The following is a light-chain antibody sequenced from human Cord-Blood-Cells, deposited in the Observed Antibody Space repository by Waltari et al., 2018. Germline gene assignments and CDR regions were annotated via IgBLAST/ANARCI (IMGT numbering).Light chain of an antibody. CDR2: AAS. V-gene: IGKV1-39*01. CDR3: RQSYSTPWT. CDR1: QSISSY. Sequence: DIQMTQSPSSLSASVGDRVTITCRASQSISSYLNWYQQKPGKAPKLLIYAASSLQSGVPSRFSGSGSGTDFNLTISSLQPEDFATYYCRQSYSTPWTFGQGTKVEIK. J-gene: IGKJ1*01.